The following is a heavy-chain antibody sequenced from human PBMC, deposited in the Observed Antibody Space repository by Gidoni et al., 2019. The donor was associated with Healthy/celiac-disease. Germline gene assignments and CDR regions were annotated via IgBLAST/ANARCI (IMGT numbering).Heavy chain of an antibody. V-gene: IGHV3-21*01. D-gene: IGHD7-27*01. J-gene: IGHJ6*04. CDR2: ISSSSSYI. Sequence: EVQLVESGGGLVQPGGSLRLPCSASGFSFGSYSMNWVRQAPGKGLEWVSSISSSSSYIDYADSVKGRFNISRDNAKNSLYLKRNSLRAEDTAVYYCAREVGNSGLDYYYYGMDVWGKGTTVTVSS. CDR1: GFSFGSYS. CDR3: AREVGNSGLDYYYYGMDV.